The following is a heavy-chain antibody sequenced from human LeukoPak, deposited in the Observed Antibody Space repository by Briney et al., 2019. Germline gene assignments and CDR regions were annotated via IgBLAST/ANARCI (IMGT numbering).Heavy chain of an antibody. Sequence: PGGTLRLSCAASRFTFNNYAMSWVRQAPGKGLEWVSSISGSGGGTFYANSVKGRFTISRDNSKNTLFLQMKGLRAEDTAKYYCAKWVDSFYYMDVWGQGTTVIVSS. J-gene: IGHJ6*03. CDR2: ISGSGGGT. CDR1: RFTFNNYA. CDR3: AKWVDSFYYMDV. V-gene: IGHV3-23*01.